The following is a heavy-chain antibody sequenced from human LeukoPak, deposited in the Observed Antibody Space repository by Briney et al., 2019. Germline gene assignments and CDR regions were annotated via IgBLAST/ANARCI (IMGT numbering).Heavy chain of an antibody. Sequence: GGSLRLSCAASGFTFSSYAMSWVRQAPGKGLEWVANIKQDGSETYYVDSVKGRSTISRDNAKNSLYLQMNSLRAEDTAVYYCARVTSGLDYWGQGTLVTVSS. CDR3: ARVTSGLDY. V-gene: IGHV3-7*01. CDR1: GFTFSSYA. J-gene: IGHJ4*02. CDR2: IKQDGSET.